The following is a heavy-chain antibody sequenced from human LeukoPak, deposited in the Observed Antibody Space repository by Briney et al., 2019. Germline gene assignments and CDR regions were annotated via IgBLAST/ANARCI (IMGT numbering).Heavy chain of an antibody. CDR3: ARDSGYNAFDY. V-gene: IGHV3-7*05. Sequence: GGSLRLSGADSGFLFSNSWMAWVRQAPGRGLEWLANINQDGSAKTCVDSVKGRFTISRDNAKNSLYLQMNSLRAEDTAMYYCARDSGYNAFDYWGQGTLVTVSS. D-gene: IGHD5-12*01. J-gene: IGHJ4*02. CDR1: GFLFSNSW. CDR2: INQDGSAK.